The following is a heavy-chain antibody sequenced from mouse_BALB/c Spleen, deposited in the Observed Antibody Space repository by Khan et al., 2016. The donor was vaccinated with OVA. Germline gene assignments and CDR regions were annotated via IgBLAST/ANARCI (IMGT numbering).Heavy chain of an antibody. CDR3: ARQNYYGYALDY. V-gene: IGHV3-2*02. CDR2: ISYSGST. CDR1: GYSITSNYA. Sequence: EVQLQESGPGLVKPSQSLSLTCTVTGYSITSNYAWSWIRQFPGNKLEWMGYISYSGSTNYNPSLKSRISVTRDTSENQFFLQLRSVTTEHTATYYCARQNYYGYALDYWGQGTSVTVSS. J-gene: IGHJ4*01. D-gene: IGHD1-1*01.